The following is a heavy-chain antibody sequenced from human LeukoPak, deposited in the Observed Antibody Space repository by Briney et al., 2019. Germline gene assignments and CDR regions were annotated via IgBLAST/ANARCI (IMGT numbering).Heavy chain of an antibody. CDR3: AKQDRGTGIAAGLDY. CDR2: IWYSGGT. Sequence: SETLSLTCNVSGALISSYYWSWIRQPPGKGLEWIGYIWYSGGTNYNPSLKSRVTISVDMSKNPFSLRLSSVTAADPAVYYCAKQDRGTGIAAGLDYWGQGTLVTVSS. CDR1: GALISSYY. V-gene: IGHV4-59*08. J-gene: IGHJ4*02. D-gene: IGHD6-13*01.